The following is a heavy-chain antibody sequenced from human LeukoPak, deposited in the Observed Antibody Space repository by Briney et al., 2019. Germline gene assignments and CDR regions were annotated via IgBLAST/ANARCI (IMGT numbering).Heavy chain of an antibody. J-gene: IGHJ6*02. V-gene: IGHV4-31*03. CDR2: INYNGST. CDR3: ASYGDYGSIYYYYGLDV. D-gene: IGHD4-17*01. CDR1: GGSISSGGYY. Sequence: PSETLSLTCTVSGGSISSGGYYWSWIRQHPGKGLEWIGYINYNGSTYYNPSLKSRVTISVDTSKNQFSLKLSSVTAADTAVYYCASYGDYGSIYYYYGLDVWGQGTTVPVSS.